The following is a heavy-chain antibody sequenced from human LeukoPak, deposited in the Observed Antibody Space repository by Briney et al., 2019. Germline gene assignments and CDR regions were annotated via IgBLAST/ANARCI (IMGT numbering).Heavy chain of an antibody. J-gene: IGHJ4*02. Sequence: SETLSLTCTVSGGSISSYYWSWIRQPPGKGLEWIGYIYYSGSTNYTPSLKGRVTISVDTSKNQFSLKLSSVTAADTAVYYCARGGIAAAHPFDYWGQGTLVTVSS. CDR1: GGSISSYY. V-gene: IGHV4-59*01. D-gene: IGHD6-13*01. CDR2: IYYSGST. CDR3: ARGGIAAAHPFDY.